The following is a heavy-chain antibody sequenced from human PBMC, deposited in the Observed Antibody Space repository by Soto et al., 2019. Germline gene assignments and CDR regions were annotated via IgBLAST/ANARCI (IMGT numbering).Heavy chain of an antibody. CDR3: ARDQGSARYRVYYYSGMDV. V-gene: IGHV1-69*12. D-gene: IGHD1-26*01. Sequence: QVQLVQSGAEVKKPGSSVKVSCKASGGTFSSYGFNWVRQAPGQGLGWMGGIMPIFGTPNYAQKFQGRVTITADESTSTAYMELNSLRSEDTAMYYCARDQGSARYRVYYYSGMDVWGQGTTVIVSS. CDR1: GGTFSSYG. J-gene: IGHJ6*02. CDR2: IMPIFGTP.